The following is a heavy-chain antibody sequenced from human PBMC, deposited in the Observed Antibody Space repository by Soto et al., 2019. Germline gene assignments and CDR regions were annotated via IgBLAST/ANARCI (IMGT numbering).Heavy chain of an antibody. J-gene: IGHJ4*02. D-gene: IGHD2-15*01. CDR3: VKESTPPFFDS. CDR1: GFTLNNYG. Sequence: GGSLRLSSVGSGFTLNNYGVHWVRQAPGKGLEWVALMWYDGLRQTYLDSVRGRFTVSRDSSTNTIYLQMNSLRVEDTGNYFCVKESTPPFFDSWGQGTPVTVSS. V-gene: IGHV3-33*03. CDR2: MWYDGLRQ.